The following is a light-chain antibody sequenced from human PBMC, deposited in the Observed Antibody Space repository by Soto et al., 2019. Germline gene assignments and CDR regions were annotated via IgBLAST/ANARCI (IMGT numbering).Light chain of an antibody. V-gene: IGLV2-14*01. CDR1: SSDVGGYNY. CDR2: DVS. CDR3: SSYTSSNTVI. J-gene: IGLJ2*01. Sequence: QSVLTQPASVSASPGQSITISCTGTSSDVGGYNYVSWYQQHPGKAPKLMIYDVSNRPSGVSNRFSGSKSGNTASLTISGLQAEDEADYYCSSYTSSNTVIFGGGTKVTVL.